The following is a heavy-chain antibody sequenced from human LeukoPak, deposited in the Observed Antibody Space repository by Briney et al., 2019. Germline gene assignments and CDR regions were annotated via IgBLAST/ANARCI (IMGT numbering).Heavy chain of an antibody. V-gene: IGHV3-21*01. CDR1: GFTFSSYS. J-gene: IGHJ4*02. CDR2: ISSSSSYI. D-gene: IGHD2-2*01. CDR3: ARDGGYCSSTTCPSTTPFDF. Sequence: GGSLRLSCAASGFTFSSYSMNWVRQAPGKGLEWVSSISSSSSYIYYADSVKGRFTISRDNAKNSLYLQMNSLRADDTAVYYCARDGGYCSSTTCPSTTPFDFWGQGTLVTVSS.